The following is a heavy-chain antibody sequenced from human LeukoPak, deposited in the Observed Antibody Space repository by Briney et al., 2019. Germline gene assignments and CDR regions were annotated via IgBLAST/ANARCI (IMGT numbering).Heavy chain of an antibody. CDR1: GLTFSSYW. CDR2: ISYSGST. V-gene: IGHV4-59*01. J-gene: IGHJ2*01. CDR3: AKSHPAVTTTDWYFDL. Sequence: PGGSLRLSCAASGLTFSSYWMSWVRQAPGKGLEWIGYISYSGSTKSNPALKSRVTISGDRSKNQFSLKMTSVTAADTAVYYCAKSHPAVTTTDWYFDLWGRGTLVTVSS. D-gene: IGHD4-17*01.